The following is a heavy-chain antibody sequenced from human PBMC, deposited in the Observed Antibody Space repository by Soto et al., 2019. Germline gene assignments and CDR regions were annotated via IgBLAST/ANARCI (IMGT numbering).Heavy chain of an antibody. CDR1: GFTFSSYA. D-gene: IGHD2-21*02. J-gene: IGHJ4*02. CDR2: VSIGGST. V-gene: IGHV3-23*01. Sequence: DVQLLESGGGLVQPEGSLRLSCAASGFTFSSYAMGWVRQGPGKGLEWVAVVSIGGSTRYADSVRGRFTISRDNSKNTLSLQMNSLTADDTAVYCCAKRRGAWGHFDYWGQGALVTVSS. CDR3: AKRRGAWGHFDY.